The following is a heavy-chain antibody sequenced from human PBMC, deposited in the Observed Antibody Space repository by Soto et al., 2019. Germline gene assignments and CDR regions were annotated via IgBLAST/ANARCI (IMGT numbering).Heavy chain of an antibody. CDR3: AFTTGATAPLDY. CDR2: INHSGST. CDR1: GGSFSGYY. J-gene: IGHJ4*02. Sequence: TSETLSLTCAVYGGSFSGYYWSWIRQPPGKGLEWIGEINHSGSTNYNPSLKSRVTISVDTSKNQFSLKLSSVTAADTAVYYCAFTTGATAPLDYWGQGTLVTVSS. V-gene: IGHV4-34*01. D-gene: IGHD5-12*01.